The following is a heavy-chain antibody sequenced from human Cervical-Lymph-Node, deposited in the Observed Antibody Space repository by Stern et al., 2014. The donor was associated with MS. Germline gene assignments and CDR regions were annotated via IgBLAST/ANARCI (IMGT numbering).Heavy chain of an antibody. Sequence: QLVESGPEVKKPGTSVKVSCKASGITFSHSAVQWLRQARGQHLEWIGGVVVLNVDTNYAQSFQERVTITRDMSTSTVYMELRSLRSEDTAVYYCASERYTYYDDQRPPGGFGPWGQGTLVTVSS. CDR2: VVVLNVDT. D-gene: IGHD5-18*01. CDR1: GITFSHSA. V-gene: IGHV1-58*01. J-gene: IGHJ5*02. CDR3: ASERYTYYDDQRPPGGFGP.